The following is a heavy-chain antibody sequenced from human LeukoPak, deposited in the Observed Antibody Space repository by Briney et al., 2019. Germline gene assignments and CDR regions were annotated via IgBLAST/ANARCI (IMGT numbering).Heavy chain of an antibody. CDR3: ARLRAAGYYYMDV. V-gene: IGHV5-51*01. CDR1: GYSFTNYW. CDR2: IYPGDSDT. D-gene: IGHD6-25*01. J-gene: IGHJ6*03. Sequence: GESLKISCKGSGYSFTNYWIGWVRQLPGKGLEWMGIIYPGDSDTRYSPSFQGQVTISADKSISTAYLQWSSLKASDTAMYYCARLRAAGYYYMDVWGKGTTVTVSS.